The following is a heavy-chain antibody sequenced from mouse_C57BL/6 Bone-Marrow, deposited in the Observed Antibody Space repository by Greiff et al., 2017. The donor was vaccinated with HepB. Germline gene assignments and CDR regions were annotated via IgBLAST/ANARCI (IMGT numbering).Heavy chain of an antibody. D-gene: IGHD2-2*01. Sequence: EVHLVESGPGLVKPSQSLSLTCSVTGYSITSGYYWNWIRQFPGNKLEWMGYISYDGSNNYNPSLKNRISITRDTSKNQFFLKLNSVTTEDTATYYCASYYGSYFDYWGQGTTLTVSS. CDR1: GYSITSGYY. V-gene: IGHV3-6*01. CDR2: ISYDGSN. CDR3: ASYYGSYFDY. J-gene: IGHJ2*01.